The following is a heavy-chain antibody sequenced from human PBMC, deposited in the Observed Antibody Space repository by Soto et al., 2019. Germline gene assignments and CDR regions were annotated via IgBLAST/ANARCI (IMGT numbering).Heavy chain of an antibody. V-gene: IGHV4-34*01. J-gene: IGHJ5*02. Sequence: PSETLSLTCAVYGGSFSGYYWGWIRQPPGKGLEWIGEINHSGSTNYNPSLKSRVTISVDTSKNQFSLKLSSVTAADTAVYYCAKRLWFGKNWFDPWGQGTLVTVSS. CDR3: AKRLWFGKNWFDP. CDR1: GGSFSGYY. CDR2: INHSGST. D-gene: IGHD3-10*01.